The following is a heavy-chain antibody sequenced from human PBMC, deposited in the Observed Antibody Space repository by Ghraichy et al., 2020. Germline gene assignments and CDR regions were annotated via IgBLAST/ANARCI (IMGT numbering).Heavy chain of an antibody. CDR3: ARGSWAPELRYFDWLSTPPHGDC. D-gene: IGHD3-9*01. CDR1: GGSFSGYY. Sequence: SETLSLTCAVYGGSFSGYYWSWIRQPPGTGLEWIGEINHSGSTNYNPSLKSRVTISVDTSKNQFSLKLSSVTAADTAVYYCARGSWAPELRYFDWLSTPPHGDCWGQGTHVTDSA. J-gene: IGHJ4*02. V-gene: IGHV4-34*01. CDR2: INHSGST.